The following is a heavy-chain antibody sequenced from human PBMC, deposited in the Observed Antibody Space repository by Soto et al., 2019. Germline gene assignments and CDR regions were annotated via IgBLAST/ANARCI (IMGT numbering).Heavy chain of an antibody. CDR3: AKERRITIFGVVMYDDAFDI. CDR1: GFTFSSYG. V-gene: IGHV3-30*18. D-gene: IGHD3-3*01. Sequence: GGSLKLSCAASGFTFSSYGMHWVRQAPGKGLEWVTVISYDGTKKYYTDSVKGRFTISRDNSKNTLYLQMNSLRAEDTAVYYCAKERRITIFGVVMYDDAFDIWGQGTMVTVSS. CDR2: ISYDGTKK. J-gene: IGHJ3*02.